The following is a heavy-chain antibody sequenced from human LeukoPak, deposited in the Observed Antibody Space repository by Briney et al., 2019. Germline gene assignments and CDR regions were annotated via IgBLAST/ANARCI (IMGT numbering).Heavy chain of an antibody. V-gene: IGHV4-39*01. D-gene: IGHD3-9*01. CDR2: IYYSGST. J-gene: IGHJ4*02. Sequence: SETLSLTCTVSGGSISSSSYYWGWIRQPPGKGLEWIGSIYYSGSTYYNPSLNSRVTISVDTSKNQFSLKLSSVTAADTAVYYCARPADYDILTGYRYWGQGTPVTVSS. CDR3: ARPADYDILTGYRY. CDR1: GGSISSSSYY.